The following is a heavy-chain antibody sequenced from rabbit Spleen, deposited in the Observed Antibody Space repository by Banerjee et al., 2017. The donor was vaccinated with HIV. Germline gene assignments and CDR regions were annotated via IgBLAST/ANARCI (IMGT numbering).Heavy chain of an antibody. D-gene: IGHD1-1*01. CDR2: IYTSIGST. Sequence: QEQLEESGGGLVQPEGSLTLTCKASGFDFSATYVMCWVRQAPGKGLEWIACIYTSIGSTYYASWAKGRFTISKTSSTTVTLQMTSLTAADTATYFCARGIGGNDRFNLCGPGTLVTVS. V-gene: IGHV1S45*01. J-gene: IGHJ4*01. CDR1: GFDFSATYV. CDR3: ARGIGGNDRFNL.